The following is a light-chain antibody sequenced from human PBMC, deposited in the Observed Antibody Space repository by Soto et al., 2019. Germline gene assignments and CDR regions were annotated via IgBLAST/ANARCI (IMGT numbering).Light chain of an antibody. CDR1: LSVLYRSNNKNY. CDR2: WAS. V-gene: IGKV4-1*01. CDR3: QQYYSNPIT. J-gene: IGKJ3*01. Sequence: DIVLTQSPDSLAVSLGERATINCKSSLSVLYRSNNKNYLAWYQQKPGQPPKLLIYWASTRESGVPDRFSGSGSGTDFTLTISSLQAEDVAVYYCQQYYSNPITFGPGTKVDIK.